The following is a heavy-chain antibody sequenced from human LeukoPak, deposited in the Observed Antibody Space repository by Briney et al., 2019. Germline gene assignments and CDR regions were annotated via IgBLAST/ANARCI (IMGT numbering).Heavy chain of an antibody. CDR3: AKGGSGYFLDL. J-gene: IGHJ5*02. Sequence: PGGSLRLSCAASGFIFNKYGLVWVRQAPGKGLEWVSAISNDGGGTTYADFVKGRFTISRDNSKNTLFLQMNSLRGEDTALYYCAKGGSGYFLDLWGQGTLVTVSS. CDR1: GFIFNKYG. V-gene: IGHV3-23*01. CDR2: ISNDGGGT. D-gene: IGHD3-22*01.